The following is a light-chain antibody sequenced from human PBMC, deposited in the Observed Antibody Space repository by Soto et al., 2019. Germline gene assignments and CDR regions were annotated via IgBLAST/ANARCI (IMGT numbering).Light chain of an antibody. Sequence: DIQLTQSPSSVSASVGDRVTITCRASQGIGSWLAWYQHKPGKAPKLLIDGASTLQTGVPSRFSGSGSGTDFTLTISSLQPEDFATYYCQQAHSFPLTFGGGTRVDIK. J-gene: IGKJ4*01. CDR2: GAS. CDR3: QQAHSFPLT. V-gene: IGKV1-12*01. CDR1: QGIGSW.